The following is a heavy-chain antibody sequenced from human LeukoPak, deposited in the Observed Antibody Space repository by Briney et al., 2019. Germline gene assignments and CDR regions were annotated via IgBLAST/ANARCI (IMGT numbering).Heavy chain of an antibody. CDR2: IYHSGST. V-gene: IGHV4-38-2*01. D-gene: IGHD3-3*01. CDR1: GYSISSGYY. J-gene: IGHJ4*02. Sequence: SETLSLTCAVSGYSISSGYYWGWIRQPPGKGLEWIGSIYHSGSTYYNPSLKSRVTISVDTSKNQFSLKLSSVTAADTAVYYCARRITIFAFDYWGQGTLVTVSS. CDR3: ARRITIFAFDY.